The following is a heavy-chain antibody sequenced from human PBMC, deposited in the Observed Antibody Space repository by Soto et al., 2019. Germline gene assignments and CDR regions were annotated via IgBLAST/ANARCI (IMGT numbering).Heavy chain of an antibody. CDR2: IHHSGST. D-gene: IGHD3-3*01. CDR1: GGSIGGYD. J-gene: IGHJ4*02. V-gene: IGHV4-34*01. Sequence: AETLSLTCTVYGGSIGGYDWSWIRMSPGKGQEWIGEIHHSGSTKYNPSLKSLVSLSVDTSTKQFSLKMTSMTAADRGVYYCARGVDSWSGYLFWGQGTQVTVSS. CDR3: ARGVDSWSGYLF.